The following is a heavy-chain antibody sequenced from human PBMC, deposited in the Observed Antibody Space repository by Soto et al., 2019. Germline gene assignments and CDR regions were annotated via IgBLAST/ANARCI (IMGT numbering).Heavy chain of an antibody. D-gene: IGHD2-2*01. CDR3: ARHVPAAGYYYGMDV. Sequence: QFQLVQSGSEVKKPGSSVTVSCKASGCTFSSYAISWVRQAPGQGLEWMGGIIPIFGTANYAQKFQGRVTITADESTRTAYMELSSLRSEDTAVYYCARHVPAAGYYYGMDVWGQGPTVTVSS. CDR2: IIPIFGTA. V-gene: IGHV1-69*12. CDR1: GCTFSSYA. J-gene: IGHJ6*02.